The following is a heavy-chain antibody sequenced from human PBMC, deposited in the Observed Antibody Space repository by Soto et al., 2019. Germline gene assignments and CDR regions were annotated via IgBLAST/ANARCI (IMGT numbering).Heavy chain of an antibody. CDR3: ARGMTTVVRGNWFDP. J-gene: IGHJ5*02. D-gene: IGHD4-17*01. CDR1: GYSFTSYW. CDR2: IYPDDSDT. Sequence: PGETLKISCKGSGYSFTSYWIGWVRQMPGKGLEWMGIIYPDDSDTRYSPSFQGQVTISADKSISTAYLQWSSLKASDTAMYYCARGMTTVVRGNWFDPWGQGTLVTVSS. V-gene: IGHV5-51*01.